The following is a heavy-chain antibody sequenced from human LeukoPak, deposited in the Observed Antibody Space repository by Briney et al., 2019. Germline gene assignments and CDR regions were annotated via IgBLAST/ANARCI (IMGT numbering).Heavy chain of an antibody. J-gene: IGHJ4*02. CDR3: AKVVDDYGDYVPQFDY. D-gene: IGHD4-17*01. CDR2: ISGSGGST. Sequence: GGSLRLSCAASGFTFSSYAMSWVRQAPGKGLEWVSAISGSGGSTYYADSVKGRFTISGDNSKNTLYLQMNSLRAEDTAVYYCAKVVDDYGDYVPQFDYWGQGTLVTVSS. V-gene: IGHV3-23*01. CDR1: GFTFSSYA.